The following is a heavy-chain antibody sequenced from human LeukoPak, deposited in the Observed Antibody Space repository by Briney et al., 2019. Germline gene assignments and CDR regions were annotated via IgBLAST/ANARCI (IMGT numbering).Heavy chain of an antibody. J-gene: IGHJ3*02. V-gene: IGHV3-33*01. CDR1: GFTFSRFG. Sequence: PGGSLRLSCAASGFTFSRFGMHWVRQAPGKGLEWVAVIWYDGSNKYYADSVKGRFTISRDNSKNTMFLQMNSLRAEDTAVYYCARSWGFAFDIWGQGTMVTVSS. CDR3: ARSWGFAFDI. CDR2: IWYDGSNK. D-gene: IGHD3-16*01.